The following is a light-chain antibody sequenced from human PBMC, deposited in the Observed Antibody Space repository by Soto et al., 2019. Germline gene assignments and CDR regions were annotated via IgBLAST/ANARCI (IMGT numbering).Light chain of an antibody. CDR1: QDISNY. CDR3: QHYDNLRRP. CDR2: DAS. Sequence: DIQMTQSPSSLSASVGDRVTITCQASQDISNYLNWYQQKPGKAPKLLIYDASNLQTGAPSRFSGRGSSTDFTFTIRSLQPEAIATYYCQHYDNLRRPFGPGTKVDIK. J-gene: IGKJ3*01. V-gene: IGKV1-33*01.